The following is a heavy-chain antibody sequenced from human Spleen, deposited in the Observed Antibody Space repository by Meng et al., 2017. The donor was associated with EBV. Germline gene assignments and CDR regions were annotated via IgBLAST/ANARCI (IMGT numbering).Heavy chain of an antibody. CDR3: ARARIVARSPWFDP. CDR2: INHSGSS. D-gene: IGHD6-6*01. V-gene: IGHV4-34*01. CDR1: GASFGGYY. J-gene: IGHJ5*02. Sequence: VQQQLCVGALLWPLETLYLPGGVYGASFGGYYWSWIRRPPGKGLEWIGEINHSGSSTYSPSLKSRVTISVDTSKNQFSLRLSSVTAADTAVYYCARARIVARSPWFDPWGPGTLVTVSS.